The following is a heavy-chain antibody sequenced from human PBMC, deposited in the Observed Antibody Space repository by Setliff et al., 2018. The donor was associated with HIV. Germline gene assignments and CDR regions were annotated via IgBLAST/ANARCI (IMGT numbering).Heavy chain of an antibody. V-gene: IGHV3-7*01. CDR2: IKPDGSVK. D-gene: IGHD4-17*01. CDR3: VRDATTATRNYYYGLDV. CDR1: GFTFSSYS. J-gene: IGHJ6*02. Sequence: PGGSLRLSCAASGFTFSSYSMNWVRQAPGKGLEWVANIKPDGSVKSYGDSVKGRFTISRDYAKNSLHLQMNSLRAEDTAVYYCVRDATTATRNYYYGLDVWGQGTTVTSP.